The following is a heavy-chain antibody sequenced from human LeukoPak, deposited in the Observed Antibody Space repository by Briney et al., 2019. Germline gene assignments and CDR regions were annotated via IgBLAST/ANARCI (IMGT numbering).Heavy chain of an antibody. D-gene: IGHD7-27*01. J-gene: IGHJ3*02. CDR1: GYTPTELS. CDR2: FDPEDGET. CDR3: ATTETGDDAFDI. Sequence: ASVKVSCKVSGYTPTELSMHWVRQAPGKGLEWMGGFDPEDGETIYAQKFQGRVTMTEDTSTDTAYMELSSLRSEDTAVYYCATTETGDDAFDIWGQGTMVTVSS. V-gene: IGHV1-24*01.